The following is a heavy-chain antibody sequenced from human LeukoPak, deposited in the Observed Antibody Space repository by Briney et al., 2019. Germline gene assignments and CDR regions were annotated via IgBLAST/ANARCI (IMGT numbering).Heavy chain of an antibody. CDR1: GGSIRSDDYY. CDR3: ATVVVVAATNYYYYATDV. Sequence: SETLSLTCTVSGGSIRSDDYYWSWIPQPPGKGLEWIGYIFYTGNTHYNPSLQSRVTFSVDTSKNQFSLKLSSVTAADTAVYFCATVVVVAATNYYYYATDVWGQGTTVTVSS. V-gene: IGHV4-30-4*01. J-gene: IGHJ6*02. CDR2: IFYTGNT. D-gene: IGHD2-15*01.